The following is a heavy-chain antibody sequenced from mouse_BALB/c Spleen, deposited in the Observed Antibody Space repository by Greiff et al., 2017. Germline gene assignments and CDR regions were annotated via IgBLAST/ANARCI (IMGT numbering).Heavy chain of an antibody. CDR2: ISYDGSN. D-gene: IGHD1-2*01. J-gene: IGHJ2*01. CDR3: ARWGIHYYGHYFDY. CDR1: GYSITSGYY. Sequence: EVQLQESGPGLVKPSQSLSLTCSVTGYSITSGYYWNWIRQFPGNKLEWMGYISYDGSNNYNPSLKNRISITRDTSKNQFFLKLNSVTTEDTATYYCARWGIHYYGHYFDYWGQGTTLTVSS. V-gene: IGHV3-6*02.